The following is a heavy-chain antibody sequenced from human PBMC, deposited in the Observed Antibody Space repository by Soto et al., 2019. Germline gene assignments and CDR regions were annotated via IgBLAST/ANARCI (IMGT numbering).Heavy chain of an antibody. V-gene: IGHV3-7*01. D-gene: IGHD7-27*01. CDR3: QNWGGAGSDY. CDR1: GFTFSSYY. Sequence: GGSLRLSCAASGFTFSSYYMSWVRQAQGKGLEWVANVNGDGSEKYYVDSVKGRFTVSRDNAKNSLYLQMTSLRDEDTAVYYCQNWGGAGSDYRGQGTLVTVSS. CDR2: VNGDGSEK. J-gene: IGHJ4*02.